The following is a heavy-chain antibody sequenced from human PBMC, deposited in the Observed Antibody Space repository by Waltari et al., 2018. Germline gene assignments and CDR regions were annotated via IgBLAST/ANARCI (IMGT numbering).Heavy chain of an antibody. V-gene: IGHV3-53*02. D-gene: IGHD1-1*01. J-gene: IGHJ2*01. CDR3: ATKMGTGAGYLDL. CDR1: GFNVSAKY. CDR2: LYSGGAS. Sequence: EVQLVETGGGLSQPGESLRLSCVASGFNVSAKYMDWGRQAPGKGLEWVSVLYSGGASTYVDSVRGRFTITRDVSKNILFLQMNNLRADDSAVYYCATKMGTGAGYLDLWGRGTLVTVSS.